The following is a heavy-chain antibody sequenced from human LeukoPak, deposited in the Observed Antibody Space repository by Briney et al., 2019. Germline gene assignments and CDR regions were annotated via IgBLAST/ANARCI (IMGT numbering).Heavy chain of an antibody. CDR3: AKCELLWFGELLGHFDY. Sequence: GRSLRLSCAASGFTFSSYAMSWVRQAPGKGLEWVSAISGSGGSTYYADSVKGRFTISRDNPKNTLYLQMNSLRAEDTAVYYCAKCELLWFGELLGHFDYWGQGTLVTVSS. CDR2: ISGSGGST. D-gene: IGHD3-10*01. V-gene: IGHV3-23*01. J-gene: IGHJ4*02. CDR1: GFTFSSYA.